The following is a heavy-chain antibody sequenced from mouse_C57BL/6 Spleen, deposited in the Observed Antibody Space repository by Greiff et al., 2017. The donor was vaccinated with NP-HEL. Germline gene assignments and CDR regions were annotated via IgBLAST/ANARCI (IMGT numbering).Heavy chain of an antibody. Sequence: QVQLQQPGAELVRPGTSVKLSCKASGYTFTSYWMHWVKQRPGQGLEWIGVIDPSDSYTNYNQKFKGKATLTVDTSSSTAYMQLSSLTSEDSAVYYCARAKYGYEDYWGQGTTLTVSS. CDR2: IDPSDSYT. D-gene: IGHD2-2*01. V-gene: IGHV1-59*01. CDR3: ARAKYGYEDY. CDR1: GYTFTSYW. J-gene: IGHJ2*01.